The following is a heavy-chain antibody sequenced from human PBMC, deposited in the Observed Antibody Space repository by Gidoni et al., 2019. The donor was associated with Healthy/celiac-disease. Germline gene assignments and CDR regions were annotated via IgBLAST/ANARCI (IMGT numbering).Heavy chain of an antibody. V-gene: IGHV3-7*01. CDR3: AKPLKLLWFGELDY. CDR2: IKQDGSEK. CDR1: GFTFSSYW. J-gene: IGHJ4*02. Sequence: EVQLVESGGGLVQPGGSLRLSCAASGFTFSSYWMSWVRQAPGKGLEWVANIKQDGSEKYYVDSVKCRFTISRDNAKNSLYLQMNSLRAEDTAVYYCAKPLKLLWFGELDYWGQGTLVTVSS. D-gene: IGHD3-10*01.